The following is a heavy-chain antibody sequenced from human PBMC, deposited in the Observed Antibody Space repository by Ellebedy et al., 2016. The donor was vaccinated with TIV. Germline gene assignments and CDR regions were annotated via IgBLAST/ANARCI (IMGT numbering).Heavy chain of an antibody. D-gene: IGHD6-13*01. CDR2: ISWNSGSI. CDR1: GFTFDDYA. Sequence: SLKISXAASGFTFDDYAMHWVRQAPGKGLEWVSGISWNSGSIGYADSVKGRFTISRDNAKNSLYLQMNSLRAEDTALYYCAKVSSSWYREDAFDIWGQGTMVTVSS. CDR3: AKVSSSWYREDAFDI. J-gene: IGHJ3*02. V-gene: IGHV3-9*01.